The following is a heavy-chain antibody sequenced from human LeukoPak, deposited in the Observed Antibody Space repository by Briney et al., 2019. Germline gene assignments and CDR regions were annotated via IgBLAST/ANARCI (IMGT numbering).Heavy chain of an antibody. J-gene: IGHJ4*02. Sequence: GGSLRLSCAVSGFPFTNYWMSWVRQAPGKGLEWVANIKEDGSVMYYVDSLKGRFTISRDSAQNSLYLQMNSLRVEDMAVYFCARDLWGSYSTGSYLDYWGQGALVTVSS. CDR2: IKEDGSVM. D-gene: IGHD6-19*01. CDR1: GFPFTNYW. V-gene: IGHV3-7*01. CDR3: ARDLWGSYSTGSYLDY.